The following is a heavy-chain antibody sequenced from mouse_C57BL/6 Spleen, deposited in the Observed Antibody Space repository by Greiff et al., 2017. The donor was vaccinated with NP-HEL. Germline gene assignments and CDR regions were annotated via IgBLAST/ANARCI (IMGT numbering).Heavy chain of an antibody. D-gene: IGHD1-1*01. Sequence: VQLQQSGAELARPGASVKLSCKASGYTFTSYGISWVKQRTGQGLEWIGEIYPRSGNTYYNEKFKGKATLTADKSSSTAYMELRSLTSEDSAVYFCARGTNYYGSRHWYFDVWGTGTTVTVSS. V-gene: IGHV1-81*01. J-gene: IGHJ1*03. CDR3: ARGTNYYGSRHWYFDV. CDR2: IYPRSGNT. CDR1: GYTFTSYG.